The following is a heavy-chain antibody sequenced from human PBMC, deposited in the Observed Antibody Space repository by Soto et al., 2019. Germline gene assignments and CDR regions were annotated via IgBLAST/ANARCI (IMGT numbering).Heavy chain of an antibody. D-gene: IGHD3-10*01. J-gene: IGHJ4*02. CDR2: VLPIYGTS. V-gene: IGHV1-69*06. Sequence: ASVKVSCKASGGSFNNYFITWVRQAPGQGLEYMGGVLPIYGTSNYAQKFLGRVTITADKSKSTAYLDLGSLRSDDTAMYYCARAITMVRGEAQYYFDSWGQGTQVTVSS. CDR3: ARAITMVRGEAQYYFDS. CDR1: GGSFNNYF.